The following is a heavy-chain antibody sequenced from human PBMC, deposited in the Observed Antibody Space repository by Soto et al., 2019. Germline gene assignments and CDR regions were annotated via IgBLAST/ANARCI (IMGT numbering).Heavy chain of an antibody. CDR3: ARASHPPWFDP. Sequence: SETLSLTCAVYGGSFSGYYWSWIRQPPGKGLEWIGEINHSGSTNYNPSLKSRVTISVDTSKNQFSLKLSSVTAADTAVYYCARASHPPWFDPWGQGTLVTVSS. CDR1: GGSFSGYY. J-gene: IGHJ5*02. V-gene: IGHV4-34*01. CDR2: INHSGST.